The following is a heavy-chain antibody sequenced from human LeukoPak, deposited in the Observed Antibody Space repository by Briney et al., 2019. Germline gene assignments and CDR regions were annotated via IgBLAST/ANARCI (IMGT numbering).Heavy chain of an antibody. CDR1: GFTFSSYA. CDR3: AKGKHIAAAGTSGYYYGMDV. V-gene: IGHV3-23*01. J-gene: IGHJ6*02. D-gene: IGHD6-13*01. CDR2: ISGSGGST. Sequence: GGSLGLSCAASGFTFSSYAMSWVRQAPGKGLEWVSAISGSGGSTYYADSVKGRFTISRDNSKNTLYLQMNSLRAEDTAVYYCAKGKHIAAAGTSGYYYGMDVWGQGTTVTVSS.